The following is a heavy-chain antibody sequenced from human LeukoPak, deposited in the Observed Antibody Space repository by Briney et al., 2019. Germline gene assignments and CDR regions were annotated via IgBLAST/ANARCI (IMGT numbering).Heavy chain of an antibody. CDR2: ISSSSYI. Sequence: PGVSLGLPCAASGFPFSTRYLGWVRRAPGKGLEWVSSISSSSYIYYADSVKGRFTISRDNAKNSLYLQMNGLRAEDTAVYYCARVGYCSGGSCPSAVDYWGQGTLVTVSS. CDR3: ARVGYCSGGSCPSAVDY. D-gene: IGHD2-15*01. V-gene: IGHV3-69-1*01. CDR1: GFPFSTRY. J-gene: IGHJ4*02.